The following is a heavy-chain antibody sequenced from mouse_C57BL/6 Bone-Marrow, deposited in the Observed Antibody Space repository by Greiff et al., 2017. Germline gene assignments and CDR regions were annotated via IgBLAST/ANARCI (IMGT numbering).Heavy chain of an antibody. CDR2: IYPRSGNT. D-gene: IGHD3-2*02. CDR3: ARETAQARAWFAY. CDR1: GYTFTSYG. V-gene: IGHV1-81*01. Sequence: QVQLQQSGAELARPGASVKLSCKASGYTFTSYGISWVKQRTGQGLEWIGEIYPRSGNTYYNEKFKGKATLTAAKSSSTAYMELRSLTSEDSAVDFCARETAQARAWFAYWGQGTLVTVSA. J-gene: IGHJ3*01.